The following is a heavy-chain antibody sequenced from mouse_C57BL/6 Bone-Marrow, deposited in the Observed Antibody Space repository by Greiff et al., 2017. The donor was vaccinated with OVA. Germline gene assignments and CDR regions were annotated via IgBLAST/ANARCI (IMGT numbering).Heavy chain of an antibody. V-gene: IGHV5-12*01. CDR2: ISNGGGST. Sequence: EVKLQESGGGLVQPGGSLKLSCAASGFTFSDYYMYWVRQTPEKRLEWVAYISNGGGSTYYPDTVKGRFTISRDNAKNTLYLQMSRLKSEDTAMYYCVKLGGFAYWGQGTLVTVSA. CDR1: GFTFSDYY. J-gene: IGHJ3*01. D-gene: IGHD3-1*01. CDR3: VKLGGFAY.